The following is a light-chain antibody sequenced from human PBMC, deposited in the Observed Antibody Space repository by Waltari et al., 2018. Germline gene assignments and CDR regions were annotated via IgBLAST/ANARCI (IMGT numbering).Light chain of an antibody. CDR2: DAS. Sequence: EIVLTQSPATLSLSPGERANLPCRASQSVSSYLAWYQQKPGQAPRLLIYDASNRATGIPARFSGSGSGTDFTLTISSLEPEDFAVYYCQLRSNWKEGFTFGPGTKVDI. V-gene: IGKV3-11*01. CDR1: QSVSSY. J-gene: IGKJ3*01. CDR3: QLRSNWKEGFT.